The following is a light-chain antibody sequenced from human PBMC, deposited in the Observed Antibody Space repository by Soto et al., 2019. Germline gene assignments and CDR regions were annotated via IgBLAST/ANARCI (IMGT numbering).Light chain of an antibody. J-gene: IGKJ3*01. CDR1: QDIRSH. Sequence: ENVLTQSPGTLSLSPGERVTLSCRASQDIRSHLAWYQQKPGQAPRLLIFDASSRATGIPDRFSGSGSGTDFTLSISRLEPEDFAAYYCLQDHIYPFTFGPGTKVDI. CDR2: DAS. V-gene: IGKV3-20*01. CDR3: LQDHIYPFT.